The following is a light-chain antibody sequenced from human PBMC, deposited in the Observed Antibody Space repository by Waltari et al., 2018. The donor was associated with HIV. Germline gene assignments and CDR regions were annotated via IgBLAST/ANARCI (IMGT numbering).Light chain of an antibody. CDR2: EVT. V-gene: IGLV2-14*01. CDR3: SSYKSSSTPYV. J-gene: IGLJ1*01. CDR1: SSDVGGYNY. Sequence: QSALTQPASVSGSPGQSITISCTGTSSDVGGYNYVSWYQQHPGKAPNLMIYEVTNRPSGVSNRFACSKSGNTASLTISALQAEDEADYDCSSYKSSSTPYVFGTGTKVTVL.